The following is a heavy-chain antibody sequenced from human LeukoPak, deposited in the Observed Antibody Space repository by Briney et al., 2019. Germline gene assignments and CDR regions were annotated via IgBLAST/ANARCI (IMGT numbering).Heavy chain of an antibody. V-gene: IGHV4-4*07. CDR2: IYTSGST. CDR3: AIAGSGLQPIRWFDP. CDR1: GGSISSYY. J-gene: IGHJ5*02. D-gene: IGHD5-24*01. Sequence: SETLSLTCTVSGGSISSYYWSWIRQPAGKGLEWIGRIYTSGSTNYNPSLKSRVTMSVDTSKNQFSLKLSSVTAADTAVYYCAIAGSGLQPIRWFDPWGQGTLVTVSS.